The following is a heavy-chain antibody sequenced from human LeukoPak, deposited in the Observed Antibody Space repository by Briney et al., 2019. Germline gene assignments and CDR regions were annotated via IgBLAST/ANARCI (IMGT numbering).Heavy chain of an antibody. CDR1: GYTFTIYA. D-gene: IGHD3-9*01. Sequence: ASVKVSCKASGYTFTIYAMHWVRQAPGQRLEWMGWINAGNGNTKYSQKLQGRVTITRDTSASTAYMEPSSLRSEDTAVYYCARETSTGYLDVWGKGTTVTVSS. CDR2: INAGNGNT. J-gene: IGHJ6*03. CDR3: ARETSTGYLDV. V-gene: IGHV1-3*01.